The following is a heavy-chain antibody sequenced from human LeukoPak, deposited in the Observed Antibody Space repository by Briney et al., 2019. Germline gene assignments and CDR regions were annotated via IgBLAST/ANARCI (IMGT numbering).Heavy chain of an antibody. J-gene: IGHJ6*02. Sequence: GESLKISCKASGYSFTTNWIGWVRQMPGKGLEWMGIIYPSDSGARYSPSFQGQVTFSVDKSISTAYLQWSSLKASDTAMYYCAGSYCSGGSCYDPDYYYYGMDVWGQGTTVTVSS. CDR3: AGSYCSGGSCYDPDYYYYGMDV. CDR2: IYPSDSGA. D-gene: IGHD2-15*01. V-gene: IGHV5-51*01. CDR1: GYSFTTNW.